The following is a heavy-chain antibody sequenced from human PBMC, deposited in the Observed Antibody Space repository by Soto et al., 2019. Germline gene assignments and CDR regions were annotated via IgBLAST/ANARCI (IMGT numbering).Heavy chain of an antibody. J-gene: IGHJ4*02. D-gene: IGHD3-3*01. CDR3: TTEFLEWLLYRSTVSDY. Sequence: GGSLRLSCAASGFTFSNAWMSWVRQAPGKGLEWVGRIKSKTDGGTTDYAAPVKGRFTISRDDSKNTLYLQMNSLKTEDTAVYYCTTEFLEWLLYRSTVSDYWGQGTLVTVSS. CDR2: IKSKTDGGTT. CDR1: GFTFSNAW. V-gene: IGHV3-15*01.